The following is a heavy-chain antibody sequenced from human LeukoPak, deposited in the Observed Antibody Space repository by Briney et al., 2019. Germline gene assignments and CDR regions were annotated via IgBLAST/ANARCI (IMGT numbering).Heavy chain of an antibody. CDR1: GFTFDDYA. D-gene: IGHD2-2*02. CDR3: AKDSTLCGGWEGTSCYKYYGMDV. J-gene: IGHJ6*02. CDR2: ISWNSGSK. Sequence: PGRSLRLSCAASGFTFDDYAMHWVRQAPGKGLEWVSGISWNSGSKGYADSVKGRFTISRDNAKNSLYLQMNSLRAEDTALYYCAKDSTLCGGWEGTSCYKYYGMDVWGQGTTVTVSS. V-gene: IGHV3-9*01.